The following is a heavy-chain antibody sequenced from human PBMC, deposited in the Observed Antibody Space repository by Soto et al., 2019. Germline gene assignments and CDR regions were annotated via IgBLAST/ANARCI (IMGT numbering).Heavy chain of an antibody. V-gene: IGHV4-59*01. CDR1: GGSISSYY. CDR2: IYYSGST. CDR3: ESYDFCSGYGYFGY. J-gene: IGHJ4*02. Sequence: SETLSLTCTVSGGSISSYYWSWIRQPPGKGPEWIGYIYYSGSTNYNPSLMSRVTISVDTSKNQFSLKLSSVPAADTAVYYWESYDFCSGYGYFGYWGQGTLGTVAS. D-gene: IGHD3-3*01.